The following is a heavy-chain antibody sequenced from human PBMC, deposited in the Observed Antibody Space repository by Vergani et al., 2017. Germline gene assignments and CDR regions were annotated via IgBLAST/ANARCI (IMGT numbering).Heavy chain of an antibody. J-gene: IGHJ4*02. V-gene: IGHV3-23*01. D-gene: IGHD3-10*01. CDR3: ALTRYYGSGSYPFDY. CDR2: ISGSGGST. Sequence: EVQLLESGGGLVQPGGSLRLSCAASGFTVSSYAMSWVRQAPGQGLEWVSAISGSGGSTYYADSVKGRFTISRDNSKNTLYLQMNSLRAEDTAVYYCALTRYYGSGSYPFDYWGQGTLVTVSS. CDR1: GFTVSSYA.